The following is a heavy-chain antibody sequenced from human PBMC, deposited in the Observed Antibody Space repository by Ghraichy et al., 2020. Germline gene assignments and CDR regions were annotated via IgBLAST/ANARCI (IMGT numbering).Heavy chain of an antibody. V-gene: IGHV5-10-1*01. CDR2: IDPSDSYT. D-gene: IGHD3-3*01. CDR3: ARRGFLEWLPQQGWFDP. J-gene: IGHJ5*02. CDR1: GYSFTRYW. Sequence: GESLNISCKGSGYSFTRYWISWVRQMPGKGLEWMGRIDPSDSYTKYSPSFQGHVTISADKSINTAYLQWSSLKASDTAMYYCARRGFLEWLPQQGWFDPWGQGTLVTVSS.